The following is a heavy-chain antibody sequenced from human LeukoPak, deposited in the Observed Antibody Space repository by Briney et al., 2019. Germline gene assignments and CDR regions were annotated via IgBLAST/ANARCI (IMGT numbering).Heavy chain of an antibody. CDR2: VSGIGAPA. V-gene: IGHV3-23*01. J-gene: IGHJ4*02. Sequence: GGSLRLSCAASGFSFTGNAMSCVREAPGEGLGRVSVVSGIGAPAFYADSVKGRFTTSRDKSLDRLFLQMNSLRADATAVYFCAKGSRGYNSGYLDYWGQGALVTVSS. CDR3: AKGSRGYNSGYLDY. CDR1: GFSFTGNA. D-gene: IGHD6-19*01.